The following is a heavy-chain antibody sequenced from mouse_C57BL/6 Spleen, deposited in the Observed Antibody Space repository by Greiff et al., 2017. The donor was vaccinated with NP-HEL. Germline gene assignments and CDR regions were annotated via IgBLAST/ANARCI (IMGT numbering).Heavy chain of an antibody. Sequence: VKLQQPGAELVRPGTSVKLSCKASGYTFTSYWMHWVKQRPGQGLEWIGVIDPSDSYTNYNQKFKGKATLTVDTSSSTAYMQLSSLTSEDSAVYYCARGELGRGRYFDVWGTGTTVTVSS. CDR2: IDPSDSYT. J-gene: IGHJ1*03. CDR3: ARGELGRGRYFDV. CDR1: GYTFTSYW. D-gene: IGHD4-1*01. V-gene: IGHV1-59*01.